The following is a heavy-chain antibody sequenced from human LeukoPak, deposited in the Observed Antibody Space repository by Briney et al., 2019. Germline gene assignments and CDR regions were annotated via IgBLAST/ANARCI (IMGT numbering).Heavy chain of an antibody. D-gene: IGHD2-15*01. CDR2: FAYAGMT. V-gene: IGHV4-59*11. J-gene: IGHJ3*01. CDR3: ARLLDNDFSGDPDTFDV. Sequence: SQTLSLTSTVAGASPSGHYGSWIRHPPGKRLEWIGYFAYAGMTRYNPSLQSRVTISIDTSKSQFSVKLTSVTSEDTAVYSCARLLDNDFSGDPDTFDVWGQGTTVIVSS. CDR1: GASPSGHY.